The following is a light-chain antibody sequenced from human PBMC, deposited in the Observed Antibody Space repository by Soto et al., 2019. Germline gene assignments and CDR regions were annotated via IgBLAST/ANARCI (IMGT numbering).Light chain of an antibody. J-gene: IGKJ2*01. Sequence: DIVMTQSPDSLAVSLGERATINCKSSQSVLYSSNNKKYLAWYQQKPGQPPKLLISWASTRESGVPERFSGSGSGTDFTLTISSLQAEDVAVYYCQQYYTTPYTFGQGTKLEIK. CDR1: QSVLYSSNNKKY. CDR2: WAS. CDR3: QQYYTTPYT. V-gene: IGKV4-1*01.